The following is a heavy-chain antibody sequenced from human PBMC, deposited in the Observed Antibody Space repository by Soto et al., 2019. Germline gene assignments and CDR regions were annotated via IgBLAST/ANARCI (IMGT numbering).Heavy chain of an antibody. V-gene: IGHV3-7*01. CDR2: MKPDGSEK. Sequence: QLGGSLRLSCAASGFSLSTYWMTWVRQAPGKGLEWVANMKPDGSEKYYVDSVKGRFTISRDNAKNSLYLQMNSLRAEDTAMYYCVRGIFRFFVWGQGTLVTVSS. D-gene: IGHD3-3*01. J-gene: IGHJ4*02. CDR1: GFSLSTYW. CDR3: VRGIFRFFV.